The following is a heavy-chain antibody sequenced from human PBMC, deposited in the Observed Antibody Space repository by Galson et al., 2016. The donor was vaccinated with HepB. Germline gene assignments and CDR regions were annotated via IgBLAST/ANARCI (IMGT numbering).Heavy chain of an antibody. CDR2: INQDGSEN. CDR3: ARKMYYYDTSPLGWFYP. D-gene: IGHD3-22*01. Sequence: SLRLSCAASGFTFSNSWMSWVRQAPGKGLEWVATINQDGSENTYVDSVKGRFIISRDNAQNSLSLQMNSLRPEDTAVYYCARKMYYYDTSPLGWFYPWGQGTRVTVSS. J-gene: IGHJ5*02. CDR1: GFTFSNSW. V-gene: IGHV3-7*03.